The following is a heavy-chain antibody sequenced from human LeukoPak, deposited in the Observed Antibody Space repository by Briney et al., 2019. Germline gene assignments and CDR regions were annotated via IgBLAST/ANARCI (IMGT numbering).Heavy chain of an antibody. CDR3: ARDPRH. CDR2: IISSSSYI. J-gene: IGHJ4*02. CDR1: GFTFSSYS. Sequence: PGGSLRLSCAASGFTFSSYSMNWVRQAPGKGLEWVSSIISSSSYIYYADSVKDRFTLSRYNAKNSQYTQMNSLRAEDTAVYYCARDPRHWGQGTLVTVSS. V-gene: IGHV3-21*01.